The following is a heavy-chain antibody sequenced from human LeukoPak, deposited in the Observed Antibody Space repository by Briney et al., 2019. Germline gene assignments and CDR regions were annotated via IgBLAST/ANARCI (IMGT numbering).Heavy chain of an antibody. D-gene: IGHD3-22*01. CDR3: ARETKGNYYDSRGPRGFDI. V-gene: IGHV3-21*01. Sequence: GGSLRLSCAASGFTFSSYSMNWVRQAPGKGLEWVSSISSSSSYIYYADTVKGPFTISRDNAKNSLYLQMKSLRAEDTAVYYCARETKGNYYDSRGPRGFDIWGQGTMVTVSS. CDR1: GFTFSSYS. J-gene: IGHJ3*02. CDR2: ISSSSSYI.